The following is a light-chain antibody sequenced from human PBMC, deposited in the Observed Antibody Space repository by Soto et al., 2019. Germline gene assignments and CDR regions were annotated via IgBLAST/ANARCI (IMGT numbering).Light chain of an antibody. CDR1: SSDVGGYNY. V-gene: IGLV2-14*01. Sequence: VLTQPASVSWSPGQSITISCTGTSSDVGGYNYVSWYQQHPGKAPKLMIYDVSNRPSGVSNRFSGSKSGNTASLSISGLQAEDEADYYCSSYTSSSTRVFGTGTKVTVL. CDR3: SSYTSSSTRV. J-gene: IGLJ1*01. CDR2: DVS.